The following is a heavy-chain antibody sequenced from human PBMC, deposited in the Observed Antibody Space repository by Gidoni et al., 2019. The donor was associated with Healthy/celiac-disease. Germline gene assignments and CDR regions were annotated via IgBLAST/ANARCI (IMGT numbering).Heavy chain of an antibody. D-gene: IGHD3-3*01. Sequence: QVQLVESGGGVVQPGRSLRLSCAASGFTFSSYGMHWVRQAPGQGLEWVAVIWYDGSNKYYADSVKGRFTISRDNSKNTLYLQMNSLRAEDTAVYYCARDSKDFWSGYYSGYYYYGMDVWGQGTTVTVSS. J-gene: IGHJ6*02. CDR2: IWYDGSNK. CDR3: ARDSKDFWSGYYSGYYYYGMDV. CDR1: GFTFSSYG. V-gene: IGHV3-33*01.